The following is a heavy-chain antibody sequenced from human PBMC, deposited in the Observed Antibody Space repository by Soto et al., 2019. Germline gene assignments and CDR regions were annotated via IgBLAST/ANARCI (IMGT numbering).Heavy chain of an antibody. V-gene: IGHV3-33*01. Sequence: PGGSLRLSCAASGFTFSSYGMHWVRQAPGKGLEWVAVIWYDGSNKYYADSVKGRFTISRDNSKNTLYLQMNSLRAEDTAVYYCARLGPLYCSAGSCYSGSFDYWGQGTLVTVSS. J-gene: IGHJ4*02. D-gene: IGHD2-15*01. CDR2: IWYDGSNK. CDR1: GFTFSSYG. CDR3: ARLGPLYCSAGSCYSGSFDY.